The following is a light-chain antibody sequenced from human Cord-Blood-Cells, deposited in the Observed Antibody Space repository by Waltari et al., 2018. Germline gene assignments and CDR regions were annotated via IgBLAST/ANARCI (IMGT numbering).Light chain of an antibody. CDR3: QQRSNWLT. CDR1: QSVSSY. CDR2: DAS. J-gene: IGKJ4*01. Sequence: EMVLTQSPATLSLSPGVRANLSCRATQSVSSYLAWYQQKPGQAPRLLIYDASNRATGIPARFSGSGSGTDFTLTISSLEPEDFAVYYCQQRSNWLTFGGGTKVEIK. V-gene: IGKV3-11*01.